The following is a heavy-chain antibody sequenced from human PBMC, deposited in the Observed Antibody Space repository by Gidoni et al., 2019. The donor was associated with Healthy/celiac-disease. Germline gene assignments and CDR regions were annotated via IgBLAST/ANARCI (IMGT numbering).Heavy chain of an antibody. Sequence: EVQLVESGGGLVQPGGSLRLSCAASGFTFSSYWVSWVRQAPGKGLEGVANIKQDGSEKYYVDSVKGRFTISRDNAKNSLYLQMNSLRAEDTAVYYCARDSDAFDIWGQGTMVTVSS. CDR1: GFTFSSYW. J-gene: IGHJ3*02. CDR3: ARDSDAFDI. V-gene: IGHV3-7*01. CDR2: IKQDGSEK.